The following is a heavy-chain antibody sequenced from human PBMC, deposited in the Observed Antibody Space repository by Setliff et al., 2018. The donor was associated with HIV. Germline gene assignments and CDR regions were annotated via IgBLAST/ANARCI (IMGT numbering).Heavy chain of an antibody. CDR1: GFTFSSYS. CDR3: ARGTSAYGITAEYFQH. CDR2: ISSTGQYV. J-gene: IGHJ1*01. V-gene: IGHV3-21*04. Sequence: PGGSLRLSCAASGFTFSSYSMNWVRQAPGKGLEWVSSISSTGQYVHYADSLQGRFTISRDNSKNTLYLQMNSLRAEDTAVYYCARGTSAYGITAEYFQHWGQGTLVTVSS. D-gene: IGHD3-10*01.